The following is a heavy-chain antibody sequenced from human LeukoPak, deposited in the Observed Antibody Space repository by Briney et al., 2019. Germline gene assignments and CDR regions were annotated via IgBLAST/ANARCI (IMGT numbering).Heavy chain of an antibody. V-gene: IGHV1-69*01. CDR2: IIPIFGTA. CDR1: GGTFSSYA. D-gene: IGHD7-27*01. CDR3: ARGTEANWGSFDY. Sequence: SVKVSCKASGGTFSSYAISWVRQAPGKGLEWMGGIIPIFGTANYAQKFQGRVTITADESTSTAYMELSSLRSEDTAVYYCARGTEANWGSFDYWGPGTLVTVSS. J-gene: IGHJ4*02.